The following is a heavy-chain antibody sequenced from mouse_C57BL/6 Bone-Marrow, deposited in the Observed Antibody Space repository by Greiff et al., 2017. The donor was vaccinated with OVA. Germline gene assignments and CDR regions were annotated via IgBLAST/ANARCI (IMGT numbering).Heavy chain of an antibody. CDR1: GFTFSDSG. V-gene: IGHV5-17*01. J-gene: IGHJ3*01. D-gene: IGHD1-1*01. CDR2: ISSGSSTI. Sequence: EVHLVESGGGLVKPGGSLKLSCAASGFTFSDSGMHWVRQAPEKGLEWVAYISSGSSTIYYADTVKGRFTISRDNAKNTLFLQMTSLRSEDTAMYYCARSLLRYSPFAYWGQGTLVTVSA. CDR3: ARSLLRYSPFAY.